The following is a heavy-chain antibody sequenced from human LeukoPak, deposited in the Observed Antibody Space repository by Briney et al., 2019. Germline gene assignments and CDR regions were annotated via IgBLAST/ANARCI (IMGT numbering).Heavy chain of an antibody. V-gene: IGHV4-4*07. CDR3: ARDSSGWYSRYYYYYMDV. CDR1: GGSISSYY. D-gene: IGHD6-19*01. CDR2: ICTSGST. Sequence: PSETLSLTCTVSGGSISSYYWSWIRQPAGKGLEWIGRICTSGSTNYNPSLKSRVTMSVDTSKNQFSLKLSSVTAADTAVYYCARDSSGWYSRYYYYYMDVWGKGTTVTISS. J-gene: IGHJ6*03.